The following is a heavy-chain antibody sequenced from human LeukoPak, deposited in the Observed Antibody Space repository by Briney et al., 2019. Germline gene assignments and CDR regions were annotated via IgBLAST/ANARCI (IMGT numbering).Heavy chain of an antibody. V-gene: IGHV4-39*07. Sequence: PSETLSLTCTVSGGSISSSIHYWGWVRQSPRKGLEWIGTIHYSGNTYYNPSLRSRLTISLDTSNNQFSLKLSSVTAADTAVYYCATYTEDYSGPVFAPWGQGTLVIVSS. CDR3: ATYTEDYSGPVFAP. D-gene: IGHD3-16*01. CDR2: IHYSGNT. J-gene: IGHJ5*02. CDR1: GGSISSSIHY.